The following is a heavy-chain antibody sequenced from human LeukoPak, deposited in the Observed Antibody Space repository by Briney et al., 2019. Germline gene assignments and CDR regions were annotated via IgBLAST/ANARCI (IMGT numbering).Heavy chain of an antibody. V-gene: IGHV4-34*01. D-gene: IGHD2-2*01. CDR3: ARRPRYCSSTSCYGGWFDP. Sequence: SETLSLTCAVYGGSFSGYYWSWIRQPPGKGLEWIGEINHSGSTNYNPSLKSRVTISVDTSKNQFSLKLSSVTAADTAVYYCARRPRYCSSTSCYGGWFDPWGQGTLVTVSS. CDR1: GGSFSGYY. J-gene: IGHJ5*02. CDR2: INHSGST.